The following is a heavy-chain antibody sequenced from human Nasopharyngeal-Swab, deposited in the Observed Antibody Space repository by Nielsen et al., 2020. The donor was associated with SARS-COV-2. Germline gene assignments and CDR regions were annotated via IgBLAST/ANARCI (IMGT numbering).Heavy chain of an antibody. D-gene: IGHD6-13*01. J-gene: IGHJ4*02. CDR3: AKDRLPHSSTWTIDY. Sequence: GGSLRLSCAASGFTFSSYVMSWVRQAPGKGLEWVSSISFSSGSMHYGDSVKGRFTISRDNSKNTLYLQMDSLRVEDTAVYYCAKDRLPHSSTWTIDYWGQGTLVTDSS. V-gene: IGHV3-23*01. CDR1: GFTFSSYV. CDR2: ISFSSGSM.